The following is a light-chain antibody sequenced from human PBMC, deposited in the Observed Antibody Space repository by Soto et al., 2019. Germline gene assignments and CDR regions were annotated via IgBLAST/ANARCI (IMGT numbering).Light chain of an antibody. Sequence: SYELTQPPSVSVSQGQTASITCSGDKLGDKYACWYQQKPGQSPVLVIYQDSKRPSGIPERFSGSNSGNTATLTISGTQAMDEADYYCQAWDSSTKVFGTGTNVTVL. CDR2: QDS. V-gene: IGLV3-1*01. J-gene: IGLJ1*01. CDR3: QAWDSSTKV. CDR1: KLGDKY.